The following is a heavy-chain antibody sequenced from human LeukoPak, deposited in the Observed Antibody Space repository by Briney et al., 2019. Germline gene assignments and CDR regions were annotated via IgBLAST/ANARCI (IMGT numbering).Heavy chain of an antibody. CDR2: TYYRSKWFN. J-gene: IGHJ4*02. Sequence: SQTLSLTCAISGDIVSSNSATWEWIRQPPSIGLEWLGRTYYRSKWFNDYAVSSKTRITIIPDTSKNQFFLQLNSVTPEDTAVYYCAREGSSGYLFDYWGQGTLVTVSS. CDR3: AREGSSGYLFDY. D-gene: IGHD3-22*01. CDR1: GDIVSSNSAT. V-gene: IGHV6-1*01.